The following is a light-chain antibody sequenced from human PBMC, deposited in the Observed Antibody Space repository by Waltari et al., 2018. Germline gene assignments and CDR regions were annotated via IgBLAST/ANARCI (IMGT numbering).Light chain of an antibody. V-gene: IGKV1-5*01. J-gene: IGKJ2*02. Sequence: DIQMTQSPSTLSASVGDRVTVTCRASQTINIWLAWYQQKPGKAPKLLISGASSLESGVPSRFSGSGSWTEFTLTISSLQPDDFATYYCQQYSGSSGTFGQGTKVEI. CDR2: GAS. CDR1: QTINIW. CDR3: QQYSGSSGT.